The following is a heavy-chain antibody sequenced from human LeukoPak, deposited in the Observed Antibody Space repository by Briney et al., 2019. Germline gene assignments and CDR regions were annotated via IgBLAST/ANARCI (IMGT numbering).Heavy chain of an antibody. V-gene: IGHV4-34*01. D-gene: IGHD3-22*01. CDR1: GGSFSGYY. CDR2: INHSGST. J-gene: IGHJ4*02. CDR3: ARKGDSSGYKGSFDY. Sequence: PSETLSLTCAVYGGSFSGYYWSWIRQPPGKGLEWIGEINHSGSTNYNPSLKSRVTISVDTSKNQFSLKLSSVTAADTAVYYCARKGDSSGYKGSFDYWGQGTLVTVSS.